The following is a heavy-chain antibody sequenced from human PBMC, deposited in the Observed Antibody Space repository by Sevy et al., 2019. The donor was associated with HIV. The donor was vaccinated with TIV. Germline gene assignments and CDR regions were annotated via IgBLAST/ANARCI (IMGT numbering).Heavy chain of an antibody. CDR3: ARDDRNYYFHY. V-gene: IGHV3-7*01. CDR1: GFTFSKYW. CDR2: IKQDAGQK. Sequence: GVSLRLSCAASGFTFSKYWMGWVRQAPGKGLEWVANIKQDAGQKYYVDSVKDRFTISRDNAKNSLYLQMNSLRAEDTAVYFCARDDRNYYFHYWGQGTLVTVSS. D-gene: IGHD1-7*01. J-gene: IGHJ4*02.